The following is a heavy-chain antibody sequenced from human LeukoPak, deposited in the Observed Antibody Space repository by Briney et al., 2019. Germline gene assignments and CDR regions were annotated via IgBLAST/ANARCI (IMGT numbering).Heavy chain of an antibody. CDR1: GYTFTSYY. CDR3: TRGVQLERRYYNWFDP. Sequence: ASVKVSCKASGYTFTSYYIHWVRQAPGQGLERMGMISPSRGSTSYAQKFQGGLTMTRDTSTSTVYMELSSLRSEDTAVYYCTRGVQLERRYYNWFDPWGQGTLVTVSS. D-gene: IGHD1-1*01. J-gene: IGHJ5*02. CDR2: ISPSRGST. V-gene: IGHV1-46*01.